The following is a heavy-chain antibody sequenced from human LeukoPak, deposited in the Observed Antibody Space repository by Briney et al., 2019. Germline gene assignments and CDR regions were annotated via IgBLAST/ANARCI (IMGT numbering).Heavy chain of an antibody. CDR3: ARDRGGSYSAIDY. J-gene: IGHJ4*02. Sequence: SGGSLRLSCAASGFTFSSYWMSWVRQAPGKGLEWVSFISSSSSTIYYADSVKGRFTISRDNAKNSLYLQMNSLRAEDTVVYYCARDRGGSYSAIDYWGQGTLVTVSS. V-gene: IGHV3-48*04. CDR2: ISSSSSTI. D-gene: IGHD1-26*01. CDR1: GFTFSSYW.